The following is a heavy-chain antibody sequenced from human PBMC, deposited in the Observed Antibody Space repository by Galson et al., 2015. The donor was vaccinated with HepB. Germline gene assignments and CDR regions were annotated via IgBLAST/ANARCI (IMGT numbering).Heavy chain of an antibody. J-gene: IGHJ4*02. CDR2: INPNSGGT. D-gene: IGHD3-9*01. V-gene: IGHV1-2*06. Sequence: SVKVSCKASGYSFTGYHMHWVRQAPGQGLEWMGRINPNSGGTNYAQKFQGRVTMTRDTSISTAYMELSSLRSEGTAVYLCARGYFDVLTGYYTLQYFDYWGQGTLVTVSS. CDR3: ARGYFDVLTGYYTLQYFDY. CDR1: GYSFTGYH.